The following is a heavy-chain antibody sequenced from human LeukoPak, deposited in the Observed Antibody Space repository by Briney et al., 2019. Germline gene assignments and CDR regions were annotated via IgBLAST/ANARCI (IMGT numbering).Heavy chain of an antibody. Sequence: GGSLRLSCAASGFTFSSYGMHWVRQAPGKGLEWVAVISYDGSNKYYADSVKGRFTISRDNSKNTLYLQMNSLRAEDTAVYYCARDSDIAAAGTYYYYGMDVWGQGTTVTVSS. CDR1: GFTFSSYG. D-gene: IGHD6-13*01. CDR3: ARDSDIAAAGTYYYYGMDV. J-gene: IGHJ6*02. V-gene: IGHV3-30*03. CDR2: ISYDGSNK.